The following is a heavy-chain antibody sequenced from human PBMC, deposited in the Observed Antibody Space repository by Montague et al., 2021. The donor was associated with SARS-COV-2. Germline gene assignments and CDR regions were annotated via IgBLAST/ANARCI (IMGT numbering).Heavy chain of an antibody. CDR2: ISGSGGST. D-gene: IGHD2-15*01. V-gene: IGHV3-23*01. J-gene: IGHJ5*02. CDR3: AKRYCSGGSCYSGFDP. CDR1: GFTFSSYA. Sequence: SLRLSCAASGFTFSSYAMSWVRQAPGKGLEWVSAISGSGGSTYYADSVKDRFTISRDNSKNTLYLQMNSLRAEDTAVYYCAKRYCSGGSCYSGFDPWGQGTLVTVSS.